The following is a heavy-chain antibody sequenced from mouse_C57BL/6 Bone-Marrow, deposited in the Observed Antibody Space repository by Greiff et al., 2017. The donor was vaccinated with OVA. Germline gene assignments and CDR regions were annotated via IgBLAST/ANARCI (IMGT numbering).Heavy chain of an antibody. J-gene: IGHJ4*01. V-gene: IGHV6-3*01. CDR1: GFTFRNYW. Sequence: EVKLMESGGGLVQPGGSMKLSCVASGFTFRNYWMNWVRQSPEKGLEWVAQIRLKSDNYATHYAESVKGRFTISRDDSKSMVYLQMNNLRAEDTGIYYCTEVWLRDYAMDYWGQGTSVTVSS. CDR2: IRLKSDNYAT. D-gene: IGHD2-2*01. CDR3: TEVWLRDYAMDY.